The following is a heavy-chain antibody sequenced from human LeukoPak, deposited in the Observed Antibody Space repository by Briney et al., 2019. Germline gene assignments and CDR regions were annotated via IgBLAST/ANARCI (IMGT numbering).Heavy chain of an antibody. V-gene: IGHV3-33*01. J-gene: IGHJ4*02. Sequence: SGGSLRLSCAASGFTFSSYGMHWVRQAPGKGLEWVAVVWYDGSNKYYADSVKGRFTISRDNSKNTLYLQMNSLRAEDTAVYYCARDIGRKYKIFDYWGQGTLVTVSS. CDR3: ARDIGRKYKIFDY. CDR1: GFTFSSYG. CDR2: VWYDGSNK. D-gene: IGHD1-1*01.